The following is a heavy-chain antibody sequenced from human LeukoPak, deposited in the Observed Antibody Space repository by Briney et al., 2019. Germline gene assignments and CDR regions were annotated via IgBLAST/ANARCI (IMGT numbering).Heavy chain of an antibody. V-gene: IGHV3-30*18. CDR1: GFTFSSYG. CDR2: ISYDGSNK. Sequence: GGSLRLSCAASGFTFSSYGMHWVRQAPGKGLEWVAVISYDGSNKYYADSVKGRFTISRDNSKNTLYLQMNSLRAEDTAVYYCAKDGGSLMDYWGQGTLVTVSS. CDR3: AKDGGSLMDY. D-gene: IGHD1-26*01. J-gene: IGHJ4*02.